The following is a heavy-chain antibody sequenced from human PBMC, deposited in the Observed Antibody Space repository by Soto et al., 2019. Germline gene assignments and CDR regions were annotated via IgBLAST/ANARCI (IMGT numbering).Heavy chain of an antibody. CDR2: ISSSSSYI. J-gene: IGHJ4*02. CDR1: GFTFSSYS. CDR3: ARDGIAVASIDY. Sequence: GGSLRLSCAASGFTFSSYSMNWVRQAPGKGLEWVSSISSSSSYIYYADSVKGRFTISRDNAKNSLYLQMNSLRAEDTAVYYCARDGIAVASIDYWGQGTLATVSS. V-gene: IGHV3-21*01. D-gene: IGHD6-19*01.